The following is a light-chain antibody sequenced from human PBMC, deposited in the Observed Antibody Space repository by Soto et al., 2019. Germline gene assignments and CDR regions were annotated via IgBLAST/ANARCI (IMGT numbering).Light chain of an antibody. Sequence: QSVLTQPPSASGSPGQSVTISCTGTRSDVGAYKYVSWFQQHPGKAPKLIIYEVTERPSGVPDRFSGSKSGNTASLTVSGLQADDEADYYCSSYVGSNNYVFGTGTKVTVL. CDR1: RSDVGAYKY. CDR2: EVT. V-gene: IGLV2-8*01. CDR3: SSYVGSNNYV. J-gene: IGLJ1*01.